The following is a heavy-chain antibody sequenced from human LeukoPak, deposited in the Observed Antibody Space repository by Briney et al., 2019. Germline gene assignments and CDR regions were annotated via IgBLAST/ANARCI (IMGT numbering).Heavy chain of an antibody. J-gene: IGHJ4*02. CDR1: GFTFSSYS. V-gene: IGHV3-21*01. CDR3: ARRLYYDSSGYYNTAFDY. Sequence: GGSLRLSCAASGFTFSSYSLNWVRQAPGKGLEWVSSISSSSSYIYYADSVKGRFTISRDNAKNSLYLQMNSLRAEDTAVYYCARRLYYDSSGYYNTAFDYWGQGTLVTVSS. D-gene: IGHD3-22*01. CDR2: ISSSSSYI.